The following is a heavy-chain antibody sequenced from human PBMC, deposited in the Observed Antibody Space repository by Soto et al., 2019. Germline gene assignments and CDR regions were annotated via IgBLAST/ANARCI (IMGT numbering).Heavy chain of an antibody. CDR1: GGAVNSAY. CDR3: ARTDAYNSSFFDS. D-gene: IGHD6-6*01. V-gene: IGHV4-31*03. Sequence: QVQLQEMGPGLVNPSQTLTITCSVSGGAVNSAYWSWIRQLPGKGLEWMGNSYHTGRTFYNPSVKSRVASAIDTSKPLFTLKMRSVTAADTAVYYCARTDAYNSSFFDSWGQGTVVTVSS. CDR2: SYHTGRT. J-gene: IGHJ4*02.